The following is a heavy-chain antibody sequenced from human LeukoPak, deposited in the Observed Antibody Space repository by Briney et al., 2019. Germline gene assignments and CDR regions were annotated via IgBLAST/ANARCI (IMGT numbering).Heavy chain of an antibody. CDR2: IYYSGST. V-gene: IGHV4-31*03. Sequence: PSQTLSLTCTVSGGSISSGGYSWSWIRQHPGKGLEWIGYIYYSGSTYYNPSLKSRVTISVDTSKNQFSLKLSSVTAADTAVYYCARFYDYVWGSYRYEDYWGQGTLVTVSS. D-gene: IGHD3-16*02. CDR1: GGSISSGGYS. J-gene: IGHJ4*02. CDR3: ARFYDYVWGSYRYEDY.